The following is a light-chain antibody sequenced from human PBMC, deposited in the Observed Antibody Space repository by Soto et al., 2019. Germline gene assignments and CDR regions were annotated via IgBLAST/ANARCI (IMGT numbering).Light chain of an antibody. CDR2: EVN. CDR3: SSYAGNNLLG. Sequence: QSALTQPPSASGSHGQSVTISCTGTNIDVGGYNYVYWYQQHPGKAPRLMIYEVNKRPSGVPYRFSGSKSGNTASLTVSGLQADDEAVYYCSSYAGNNLLGFGGGTKVTVL. CDR1: NIDVGGYNY. J-gene: IGLJ2*01. V-gene: IGLV2-8*01.